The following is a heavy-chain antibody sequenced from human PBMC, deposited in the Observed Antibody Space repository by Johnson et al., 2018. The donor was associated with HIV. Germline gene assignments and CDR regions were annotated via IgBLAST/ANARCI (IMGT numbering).Heavy chain of an antibody. CDR3: AKDQGREGYYDSSGYYVDAFDI. Sequence: VQLVESGGGLVQSGGSLRLSCTASGFSFSNYAMSWVRQAPGKGLEWVSLIAASGDSTYYADSVRGRFTISRDNSKNTLYLQMNSLRVEDTALYYCAKDQGREGYYDSSGYYVDAFDIWGQGTMVTVSS. V-gene: IGHV3-23*04. D-gene: IGHD3-22*01. CDR2: IAASGDST. J-gene: IGHJ3*02. CDR1: GFSFSNYA.